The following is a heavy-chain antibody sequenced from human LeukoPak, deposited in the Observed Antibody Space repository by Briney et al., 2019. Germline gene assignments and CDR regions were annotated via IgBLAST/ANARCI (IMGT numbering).Heavy chain of an antibody. V-gene: IGHV3-53*01. CDR3: AKDRAAAFLTGYYTPGAFDI. J-gene: IGHJ3*02. CDR2: IYSGGST. CDR1: GFTVSSNY. Sequence: GGSLRLSCAASGFTVSSNYVSWVRRAPGKGLEWVSDIYSGGSTYYADSVKGRFTISRDNSKNTLYLQMNSLRAEDTAVYYCAKDRAAAFLTGYYTPGAFDIWGQGTMVTVSS. D-gene: IGHD3/OR15-3a*01.